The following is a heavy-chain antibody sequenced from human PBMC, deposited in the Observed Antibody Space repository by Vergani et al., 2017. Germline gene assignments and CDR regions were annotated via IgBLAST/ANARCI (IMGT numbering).Heavy chain of an antibody. V-gene: IGHV4-39*07. CDR2: IYYSGST. CDR3: ARDGRITMVRGVTPIYSGYGMDV. CDR1: GGSISSSSYY. Sequence: QLQLQESGPGLVKPSETLSLTCTVSGGSISSSSYYWGWIRQPPGKGLEWIGSIYYSGSTYYNPSLKGRVTISVDTSKNHFSLKLSSVTAADTAVYYCARDGRITMVRGVTPIYSGYGMDVWGQGTTVTVSS. D-gene: IGHD3-10*01. J-gene: IGHJ6*02.